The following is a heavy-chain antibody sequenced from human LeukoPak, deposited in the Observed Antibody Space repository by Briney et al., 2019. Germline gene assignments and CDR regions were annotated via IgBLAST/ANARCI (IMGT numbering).Heavy chain of an antibody. CDR1: GYTFTSYY. D-gene: IGHD5-18*01. Sequence: GSVKVSCKASGYTFTSYYMHWVRQAPGQGREWMGIINPSGGSTSYAQKFQGRVTMTRDTSTSTVYMELSSLRSEDTAVYYCARGSGYSFGPAGDAFDIWGQGTMVTVSS. CDR2: INPSGGST. CDR3: ARGSGYSFGPAGDAFDI. J-gene: IGHJ3*02. V-gene: IGHV1-46*01.